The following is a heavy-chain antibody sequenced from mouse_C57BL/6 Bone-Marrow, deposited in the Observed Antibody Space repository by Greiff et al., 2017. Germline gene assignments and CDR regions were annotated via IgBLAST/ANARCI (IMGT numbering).Heavy chain of an antibody. Sequence: EVQLVESGGGLVQPGGSLKLSCAASGSTFSDYGMAWVRQAPRKGPEWVAFISNLAYSIYYADTVTGRFTISRENAKNTLYLEMSSLRSEDTAMYYCARLFMVTTRRAFAYWGQGTLVTVSA. CDR3: ARLFMVTTRRAFAY. V-gene: IGHV5-15*01. J-gene: IGHJ3*01. CDR2: ISNLAYSI. D-gene: IGHD2-2*01. CDR1: GSTFSDYG.